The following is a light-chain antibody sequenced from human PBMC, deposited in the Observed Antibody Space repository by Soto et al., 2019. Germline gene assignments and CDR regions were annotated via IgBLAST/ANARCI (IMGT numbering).Light chain of an antibody. J-gene: IGLJ2*01. CDR3: QSYDSSNQV. CDR1: SGSIASNY. V-gene: IGLV6-57*01. CDR2: EDN. Sequence: QSVSESPGKTVTISCTRSSGSIASNYVQWYQQRPGSSPTTVIYEDNQRPSGVPDRFSGSIDSSSNSASLTISGLKTEDEADYYCQSYDSSNQVFGGWTKLTVL.